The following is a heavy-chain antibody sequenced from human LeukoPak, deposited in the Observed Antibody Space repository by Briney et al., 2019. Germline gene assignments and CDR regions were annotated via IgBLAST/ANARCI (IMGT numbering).Heavy chain of an antibody. CDR2: MNPNSGNT. J-gene: IGHJ4*02. Sequence: SCKAXXYTXTSYDINWVRQAPGQGLEWMGSMNPNSGNTVYAQKFQGRVTITRNTSISTAYMELSSLRSEDTAVYYCARGRGNRGDYWGQGTLVTVSS. CDR1: XYTXTSYD. D-gene: IGHD1-14*01. CDR3: ARGRGNRGDY. V-gene: IGHV1-8*03.